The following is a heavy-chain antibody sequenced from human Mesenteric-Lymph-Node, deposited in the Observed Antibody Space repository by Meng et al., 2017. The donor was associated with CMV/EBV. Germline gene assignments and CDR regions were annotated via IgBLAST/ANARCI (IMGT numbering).Heavy chain of an antibody. V-gene: IGHV1-18*01. CDR3: ARDRKIWFDP. J-gene: IGHJ5*02. CDR2: ISPYNGNT. CDR1: GYSLTSYR. Sequence: SCKASGYSLTSYRISWVRQAPGQGLEWVGSISPYNGNTTYAQNLQGRVTMTTDTSTSTAFMELRSLRSDDTAVYYCARDRKIWFDPWGQGTLVTVSS.